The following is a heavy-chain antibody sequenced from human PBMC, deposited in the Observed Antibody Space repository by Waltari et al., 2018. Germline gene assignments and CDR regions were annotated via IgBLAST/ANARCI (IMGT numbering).Heavy chain of an antibody. D-gene: IGHD3-10*01. Sequence: QVQLQESGPRLVKPSETLSLSCAVSGYSISSGWYWVWMRHLPGKGLEWIGSLYGTATTSYSPSLQSRVTISSDTSTNNFYLNLTSVTAEDTAVYYCAKEGKGSGPRRFNPHDFEYWGQGTLVTVSS. CDR1: GYSISSGWY. V-gene: IGHV4-38-2*02. CDR2: LYGTATT. J-gene: IGHJ4*02. CDR3: AKEGKGSGPRRFNPHDFEY.